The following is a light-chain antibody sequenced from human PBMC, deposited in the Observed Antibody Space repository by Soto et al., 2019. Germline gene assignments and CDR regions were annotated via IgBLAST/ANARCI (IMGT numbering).Light chain of an antibody. CDR3: CSYAGNFIWV. J-gene: IGLJ3*02. V-gene: IGLV2-11*01. CDR1: TSDVGAYNL. Sequence: QSALTQPRSVSGSPGQSITLSCDGSTSDVGAYNLVSWYQQQPGEAPKLMIYDVIKRPSGVPYRFSGSKSGNTASLTISGLQADDEADYYCCSYAGNFIWVFGGGTKLTVL. CDR2: DVI.